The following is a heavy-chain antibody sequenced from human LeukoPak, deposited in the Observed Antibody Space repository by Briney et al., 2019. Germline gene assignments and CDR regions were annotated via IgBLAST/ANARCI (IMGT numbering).Heavy chain of an antibody. Sequence: GGSLRLSCAASGFTFSDYYMSWIRQAPGKGLEWVSYISSSGSTIYYADSVKGRFTISRDNAKNSLYLQMNSLRAEDTAVYYCASQTVVPAAIQYRGQGTLVTVSS. CDR3: ASQTVVPAAIQY. CDR2: ISSSGSTI. J-gene: IGHJ4*02. V-gene: IGHV3-11*04. D-gene: IGHD2-2*01. CDR1: GFTFSDYY.